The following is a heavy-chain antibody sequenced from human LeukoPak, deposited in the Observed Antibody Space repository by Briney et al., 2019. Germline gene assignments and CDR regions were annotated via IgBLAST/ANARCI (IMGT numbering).Heavy chain of an antibody. J-gene: IGHJ4*02. D-gene: IGHD2-21*02. CDR2: LYYSGNT. CDR1: GRFISSDY. CDR3: ARAAHCGGDCYYYFDY. V-gene: IGHV4-59*01. Sequence: PSETLSLTCTVSGRFISSDYWHWIRQPPGKGLERIGYLYYSGNTYYNPSLKSRVTMSVDTSKNQFSLKLSSVTAADTAVYFCARAAHCGGDCYYYFDYWGQGTLVTASS.